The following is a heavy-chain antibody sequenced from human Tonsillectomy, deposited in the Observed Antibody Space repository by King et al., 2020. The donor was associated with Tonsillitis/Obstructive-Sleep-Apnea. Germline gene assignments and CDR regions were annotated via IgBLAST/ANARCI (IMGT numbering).Heavy chain of an antibody. V-gene: IGHV3-30*18. J-gene: IGHJ4*02. CDR2: ISYDGSKI. D-gene: IGHD6-13*01. CDR1: GFTFSSYG. Sequence: VQLVESGGGVVQPGRSLRLSCAASGFTFSSYGMHWVRQAPGKGLEWVAIISYDGSKIYYADSVKGRFTISRDNSKNTLYLQMNSLRGEDTAVYYCAKGRGSSWTFDYWGQGTLVTVSS. CDR3: AKGRGSSWTFDY.